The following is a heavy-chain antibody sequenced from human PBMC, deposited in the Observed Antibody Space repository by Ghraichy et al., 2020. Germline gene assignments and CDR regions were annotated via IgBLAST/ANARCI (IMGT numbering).Heavy chain of an antibody. Sequence: LSLTCVASGFTFSNFALNWVRQAPGKGLEWISYIRTSSDIYYADSVKGRFTISRDNAKNSLYLQMNSLRDEDTALYYCSRDSESTGGNLIFHYWGQGTLVTVSS. CDR1: GFTFSNFA. CDR3: SRDSESTGGNLIFHY. D-gene: IGHD4-23*01. J-gene: IGHJ4*02. V-gene: IGHV3-48*02. CDR2: IRTSSDI.